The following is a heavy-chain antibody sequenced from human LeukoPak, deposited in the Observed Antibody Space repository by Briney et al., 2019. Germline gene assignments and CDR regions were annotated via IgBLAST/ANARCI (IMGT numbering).Heavy chain of an antibody. V-gene: IGHV4-61*01. J-gene: IGHJ3*02. CDR2: VYYSGST. CDR3: ARLNYYDSSGHYAFDI. CDR1: GASVSSDTYY. Sequence: PSETLSLTCTVSGASVSSDTYYWSWIRQPPGKGLECIGYVYYSGSTNYNPSLKTPVTMSVDTSKDQFSLKLSSVTAADTAVYYCARLNYYDSSGHYAFDIWGQGTMVTVSS. D-gene: IGHD3-22*01.